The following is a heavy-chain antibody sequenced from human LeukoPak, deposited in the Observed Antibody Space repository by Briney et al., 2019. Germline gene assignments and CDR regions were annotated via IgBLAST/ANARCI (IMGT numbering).Heavy chain of an antibody. V-gene: IGHV3-21*01. Sequence: GGSLRLSCAASGFTFSSYNMNWVRQAPGKELEWVSSITSDSRYMYYADSVRGRFTISRDNAKNSLYLQMNSLRAEDTAVYYCAELGITMIGGVWGKGTTVTISS. CDR2: ITSDSRYM. CDR3: AELGITMIGGV. D-gene: IGHD3-10*02. J-gene: IGHJ6*04. CDR1: GFTFSSYN.